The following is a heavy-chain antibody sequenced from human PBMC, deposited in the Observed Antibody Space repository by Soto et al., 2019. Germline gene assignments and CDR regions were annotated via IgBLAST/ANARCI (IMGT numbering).Heavy chain of an antibody. CDR1: GFTFSDYY. CDR3: ARVDCSGGFCYDSLDV. Sequence: QVQLVESGGGLVKPGGSLRLSCAASGFTFSDYYMTWIRQAPGKGLECISYISKSASTINYADSVKGRFIISRDNAKNLLSLQMNSLRAEDTAVYYCARVDCSGGFCYDSLDVWGQGTTVTASS. CDR2: ISKSASTI. D-gene: IGHD2-15*01. V-gene: IGHV3-11*01. J-gene: IGHJ6*02.